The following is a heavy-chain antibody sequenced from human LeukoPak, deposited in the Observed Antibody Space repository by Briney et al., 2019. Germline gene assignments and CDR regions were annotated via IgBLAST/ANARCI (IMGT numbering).Heavy chain of an antibody. CDR2: INTNTGNP. CDR1: GYTFTSYY. Sequence: ASVKVSCKAFGYTFTSYYMHWVRQAPGQGLEWMGWINTNTGNPTYTQGFTGRFVFSLDTSVSTAYLQISSLKAEDTAVYYCARDGSGYDPGTFDYWGQGTLVTVSS. D-gene: IGHD5-12*01. J-gene: IGHJ4*02. CDR3: ARDGSGYDPGTFDY. V-gene: IGHV7-4-1*02.